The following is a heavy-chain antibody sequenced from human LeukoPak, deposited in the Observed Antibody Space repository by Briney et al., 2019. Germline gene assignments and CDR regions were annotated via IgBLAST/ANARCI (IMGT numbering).Heavy chain of an antibody. Sequence: GGSLRLSCAASGFTVSSNYMSWVRQAPGKGLEWVSVIYSGGSTYYADSVKGRFTISRDNSKNTLYLQMNSLRAEDTAVYYCARDFPYRSFYYYGMDVWGQGTTVTVSS. CDR3: ARDFPYRSFYYYGMDV. CDR1: GFTVSSNY. CDR2: IYSGGST. V-gene: IGHV3-66*01. D-gene: IGHD3-16*02. J-gene: IGHJ6*02.